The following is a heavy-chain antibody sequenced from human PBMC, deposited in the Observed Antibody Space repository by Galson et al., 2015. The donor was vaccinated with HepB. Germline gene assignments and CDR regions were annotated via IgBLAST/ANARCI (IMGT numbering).Heavy chain of an antibody. J-gene: IGHJ3*02. D-gene: IGHD3-9*01. Sequence: PALVKPTQTLTLTCTFSGFSLSTSGVGVGWIRQPPGKALEWLALIYWDDDKRYSPSLKSRLTITKDTSKNQVVLTMTNMDPVDTATYYCAHSSYDILTGPLGDIWGQGTMVTVSS. CDR3: AHSSYDILTGPLGDI. V-gene: IGHV2-5*02. CDR1: GFSLSTSGVG. CDR2: IYWDDDK.